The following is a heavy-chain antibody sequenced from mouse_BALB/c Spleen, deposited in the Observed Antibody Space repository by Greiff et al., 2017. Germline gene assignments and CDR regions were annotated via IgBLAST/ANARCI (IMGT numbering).Heavy chain of an antibody. J-gene: IGHJ4*01. V-gene: IGHV5-12-2*01. CDR3: ARHGYDVRYYYAMDN. CDR1: GFTFSSYT. Sequence: EVKLVESGGGLVQPGGSLKLSCAASGFTFSSYTMSWVRQTPEKRLEWVAYISNGGGSTYYPDNVKGRFTISRDNAKNTLYLQMSRLKSEDTAMYYCARHGYDVRYYYAMDNWGQGTSVTVSS. CDR2: ISNGGGST. D-gene: IGHD2-14*01.